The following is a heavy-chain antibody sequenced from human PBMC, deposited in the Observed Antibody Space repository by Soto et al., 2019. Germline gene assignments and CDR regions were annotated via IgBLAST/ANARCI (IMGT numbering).Heavy chain of an antibody. CDR3: AREAPDIVVVPAATRWFDP. V-gene: IGHV1-69*08. CDR2: IIPILGIA. CDR1: GGTFSSYT. D-gene: IGHD2-2*01. Sequence: QVQLVQSGAEVKKPGSSVKVSCKASGGTFSSYTISWVRQAPGQGLEWMGRIIPILGIANYAQKFQGRVTITSEKSTSTAYMERSRLRSEETAVYYCAREAPDIVVVPAATRWFDPWGQGTLVTVSS. J-gene: IGHJ5*02.